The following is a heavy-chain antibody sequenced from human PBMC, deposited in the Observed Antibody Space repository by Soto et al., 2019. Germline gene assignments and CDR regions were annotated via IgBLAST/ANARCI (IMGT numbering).Heavy chain of an antibody. D-gene: IGHD6-6*01. J-gene: IGHJ6*02. Sequence: LVLTCRFSFGSISNVGYYWSWILQHPGKGLEWIGYMYYSGSTYYNPSLKSRLNISVDTSKNQLSLKLSSVTAADTAVYDCARAAGGSGRPDAEFTYGMDIGGQWTTVA. V-gene: IGHV4-31*03. CDR2: MYYSGST. CDR1: FGSISNVGYY. CDR3: ARAAGGSGRPDAEFTYGMDI.